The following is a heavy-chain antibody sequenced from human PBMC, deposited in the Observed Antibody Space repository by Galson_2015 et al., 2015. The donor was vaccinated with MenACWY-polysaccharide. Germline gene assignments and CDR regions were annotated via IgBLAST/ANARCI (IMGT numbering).Heavy chain of an antibody. V-gene: IGHV3-74*01. J-gene: IGHJ4*02. CDR1: GFTFSSYW. Sequence: SLRLSCAASGFTFSSYWMHWVRQVPGKGLVWVSRISSDGSSTSYADSVKGRFTISRDNAKNTLHLQMNSLRVEDTAVYYCVKSGGSGFKTREPFDYWGQRTLVTVSS. CDR2: ISSDGSST. D-gene: IGHD1-14*01. CDR3: VKSGGSGFKTREPFDY.